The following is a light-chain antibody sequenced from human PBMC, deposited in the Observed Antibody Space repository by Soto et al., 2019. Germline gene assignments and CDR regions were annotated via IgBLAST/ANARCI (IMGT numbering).Light chain of an antibody. CDR3: QQYGSSQYT. V-gene: IGKV3-20*01. CDR2: GAS. J-gene: IGKJ2*01. CDR1: QSVRSSF. Sequence: EIVLTQSPGTLSLSPGERATLSCRYSQSVRSSFLDWYQQKPGQAPRLLLYGASSRGTGIPDRLSGTGSGTDFTLTISRLEPEDFAVYYCQQYGSSQYTFGLGTKLEIK.